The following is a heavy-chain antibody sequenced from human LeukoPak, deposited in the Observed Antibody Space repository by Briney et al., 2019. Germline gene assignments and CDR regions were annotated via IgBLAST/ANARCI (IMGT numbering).Heavy chain of an antibody. CDR1: GFIDSSNY. D-gene: IGHD2-2*01. CDR3: ARYCSSTSCYLGAFDM. J-gene: IGHJ3*02. CDR2: IYSGGTT. Sequence: GGSLRLSCAASGFIDSSNYMSWVRQAPGKGLEWVSVIYSGGTTYYADSVRDRFTISRDNSKNTLYLQMNSLRAEDTAVYYCARYCSSTSCYLGAFDMWGQGTMVTVAS. V-gene: IGHV3-66*01.